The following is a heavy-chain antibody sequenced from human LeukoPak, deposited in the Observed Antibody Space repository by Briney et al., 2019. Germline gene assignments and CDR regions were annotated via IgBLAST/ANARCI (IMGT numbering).Heavy chain of an antibody. D-gene: IGHD3-16*01. CDR3: ARGKGGGYYYYMDV. CDR1: GGSMRSSSYY. J-gene: IGHJ6*03. Sequence: SETLSLTCVVSGGSMRSSSYYWGWIRQSPGGGLEYIGSSYYIGNTFYSPSLQSRVTISVDTSKNQFSLNLTSVTAADTALHYCARGKGGGYYYYMDVWGKGTTVTISS. V-gene: IGHV4-39*07. CDR2: SYYIGNT.